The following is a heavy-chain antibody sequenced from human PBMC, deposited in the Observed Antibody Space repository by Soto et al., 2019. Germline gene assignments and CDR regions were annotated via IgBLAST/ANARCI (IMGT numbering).Heavy chain of an antibody. Sequence: SQTLSLTCAMSGDSVSSNSAAWNWIRQSPSRGLEWLGRTYYRSKWYNDYAVSVKSRITINPDTSKNHFSLQLKSVTPEDTALYYCASLAPGGSGGGGDYWGQGTLVTVSS. CDR1: GDSVSSNSAA. J-gene: IGHJ4*02. CDR3: ASLAPGGSGGGGDY. D-gene: IGHD6-19*01. V-gene: IGHV6-1*01. CDR2: TYYRSKWYN.